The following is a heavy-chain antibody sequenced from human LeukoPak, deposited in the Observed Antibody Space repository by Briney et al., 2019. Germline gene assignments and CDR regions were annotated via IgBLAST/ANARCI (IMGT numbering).Heavy chain of an antibody. D-gene: IGHD4-17*01. J-gene: IGHJ4*02. Sequence: GGSLRLSCRASGFTFCDYAMSWFRQGPGKGLEWVGFIRRKPYGGTTEYAASVKGRFTISRDDSKGIAYLQMNSLQTEDTAVYYCTRSAFGDYFYWGQGTLVTVSS. CDR3: TRSAFGDYFY. V-gene: IGHV3-49*03. CDR2: IRRKPYGGTT. CDR1: GFTFCDYA.